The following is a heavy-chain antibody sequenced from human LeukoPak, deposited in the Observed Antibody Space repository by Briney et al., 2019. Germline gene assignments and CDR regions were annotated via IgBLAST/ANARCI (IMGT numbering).Heavy chain of an antibody. CDR2: ISSSGSGDNT. V-gene: IGHV3-23*01. CDR3: ARKVYHRFDY. D-gene: IGHD2-2*01. CDR1: GVTLSTYA. J-gene: IGHJ4*02. Sequence: PGGSLRLSCAASGVTLSTYAMSWARQAPGKGLEWVSGISSSGSGDNTYYADSVRGRFTISRDNSKNTLYLQMNSLRADDTAVYYCARKVYHRFDYWGQGTLVTVSS.